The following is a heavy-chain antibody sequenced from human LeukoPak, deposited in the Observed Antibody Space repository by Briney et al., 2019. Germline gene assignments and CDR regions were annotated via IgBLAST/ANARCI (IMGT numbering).Heavy chain of an antibody. CDR1: GYTFTSYG. CDR3: ARDPTIVVVPAATNGDGWFDP. V-gene: IGHV1-18*04. D-gene: IGHD2-2*01. J-gene: IGHJ5*02. Sequence: ASVKVSCKASGYTFTSYGISWVRQAPGQGLEWMGWISAYNGNTNYAQKLQGRVTMTTDTSTSTAYMELRSLRSDDTAVYYCARDPTIVVVPAATNGDGWFDPWGQGTLVTVSS. CDR2: ISAYNGNT.